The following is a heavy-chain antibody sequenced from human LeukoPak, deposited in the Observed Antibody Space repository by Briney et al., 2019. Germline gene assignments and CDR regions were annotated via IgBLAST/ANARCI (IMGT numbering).Heavy chain of an antibody. Sequence: SETLSLTCAVYGGSFSGYYWSWIRQPPGKGLEWIGEINNSGSTNYNPSLKSRVTISVDASKNQFSLKLSSVTAADTAVYYCARGLKSYGYSNWFDPWGQGTLVTVSS. CDR2: INNSGST. D-gene: IGHD5-18*01. J-gene: IGHJ5*02. CDR3: ARGLKSYGYSNWFDP. CDR1: GGSFSGYY. V-gene: IGHV4-34*01.